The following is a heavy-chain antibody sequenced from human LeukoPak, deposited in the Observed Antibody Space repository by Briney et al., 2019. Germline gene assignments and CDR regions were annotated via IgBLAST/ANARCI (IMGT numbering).Heavy chain of an antibody. CDR1: GFTFSSYA. D-gene: IGHD3-16*01. CDR3: ARDLGDDSPLGY. J-gene: IGHJ4*02. Sequence: GGSLRLSCAASGFTFSSYAMHWVRQAPGKGLEWVAVISYDGSNKYYADSVKGRFTISRDNSKNTLYLQMNSLRAEDTAVYYCARDLGDDSPLGYWGQGTLVTVSS. V-gene: IGHV3-30-3*01. CDR2: ISYDGSNK.